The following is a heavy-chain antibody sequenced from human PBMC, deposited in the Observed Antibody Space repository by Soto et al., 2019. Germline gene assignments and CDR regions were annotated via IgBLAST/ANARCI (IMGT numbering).Heavy chain of an antibody. J-gene: IGHJ4*02. V-gene: IGHV4-59*01. CDR1: GGSISPFY. CDR2: LYYSGNT. Sequence: SETLSLTCTVSGGSISPFYCSWVRQPPGKGLEWIGYLYYSGNTNYNPSLKSRVTISVDASKNQVSLRLTSVTAADTAVYYCARVGGVAARTFDYWGQGTVVTVSS. D-gene: IGHD2-15*01. CDR3: ARVGGVAARTFDY.